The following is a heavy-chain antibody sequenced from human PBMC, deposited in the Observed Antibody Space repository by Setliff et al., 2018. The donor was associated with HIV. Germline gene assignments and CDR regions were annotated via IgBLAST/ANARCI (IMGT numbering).Heavy chain of an antibody. CDR1: GGSISSYY. Sequence: PSETLSLTCTVSGGSISSYYWSWIRQPPGKGLEWIGYIYYSGSTNYNPSLKSRVTISVDTSKNQFSLKLSSVTAAVTAVYYCARAGYCSSASCYFSGWFDPWGQGTLVTVSS. D-gene: IGHD2-2*01. CDR2: IYYSGST. V-gene: IGHV4-59*08. J-gene: IGHJ5*02. CDR3: ARAGYCSSASCYFSGWFDP.